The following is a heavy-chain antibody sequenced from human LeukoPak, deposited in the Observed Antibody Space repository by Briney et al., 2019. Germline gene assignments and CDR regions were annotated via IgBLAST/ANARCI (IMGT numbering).Heavy chain of an antibody. Sequence: SETLSLTCAVSGGSISSYYWSWIRQPPGKGLEWIGYIYYSGSTNYNPSLKSRVTISVDTSKNQFSLKLSSVTAADTAVYYCAREAYLDYWGQGTLVTVSS. CDR1: GGSISSYY. CDR2: IYYSGST. V-gene: IGHV4-59*01. J-gene: IGHJ4*02. CDR3: AREAYLDY.